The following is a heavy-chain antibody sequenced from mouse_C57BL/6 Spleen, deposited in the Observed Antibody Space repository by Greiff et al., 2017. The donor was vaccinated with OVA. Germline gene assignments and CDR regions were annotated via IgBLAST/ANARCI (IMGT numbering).Heavy chain of an antibody. V-gene: IGHV1-81*01. Sequence: QVQLKQSGAELARPGASVKLSCKASGYTFTSYGISWVKQRTGPGLEWIGEIYPRSGNTYYNEKFKGKATLTADKSSSTAYMELRSLTSEDSAVYFCARRTPVVARRYFYVWGTGTTVTVSS. J-gene: IGHJ1*03. CDR1: GYTFTSYG. CDR2: IYPRSGNT. D-gene: IGHD1-1*01. CDR3: ARRTPVVARRYFYV.